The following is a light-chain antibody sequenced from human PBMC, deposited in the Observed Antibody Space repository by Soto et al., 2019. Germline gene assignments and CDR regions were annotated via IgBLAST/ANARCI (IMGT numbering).Light chain of an antibody. Sequence: DIQMTQSPSSLSASVGDRVTITCRASQNIRNYLNWYQQRPGKTPNLLVYAASNLRSGVPSRFRCRCSWTDFPLPTSSLQTEDFGTYFCQQIHRTPSYTFGPGDKVDIK. CDR1: QNIRNY. CDR3: QQIHRTPSYT. J-gene: IGKJ2*01. CDR2: AAS. V-gene: IGKV1-39*01.